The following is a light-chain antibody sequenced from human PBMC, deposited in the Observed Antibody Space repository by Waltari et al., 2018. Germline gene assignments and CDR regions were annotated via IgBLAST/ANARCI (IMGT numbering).Light chain of an antibody. CDR3: QQYDNLPIN. Sequence: TQSPSSLSASVGDRVTIHCQASQDISNYLNWYHKKPGKAPKLLIYDASNLETGVPLRFSGSGSVTDFTFNSSRLQPEDIATYYCQQYDNLPINFGQGTRLEIK. CDR1: QDISNY. V-gene: IGKV1-33*01. J-gene: IGKJ5*01. CDR2: DAS.